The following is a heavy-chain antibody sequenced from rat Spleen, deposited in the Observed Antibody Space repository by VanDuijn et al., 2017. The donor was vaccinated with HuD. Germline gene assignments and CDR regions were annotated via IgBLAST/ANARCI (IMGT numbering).Heavy chain of an antibody. V-gene: IGHV5-19*01. CDR3: ARRHYGYTDYFDY. Sequence: EVQLVESGGGLVQPGRSLKLSCAASGFTFSNYGMHWIRQAPTKGLEWVASISYDGGRNFYRDSVKGRFTISRDNAKSTLSLQMDSLRSEDTATYYCARRHYGYTDYFDYWGQGVMVTVSS. CDR1: GFTFSNYG. J-gene: IGHJ2*01. D-gene: IGHD1-9*01. CDR2: ISYDGGRN.